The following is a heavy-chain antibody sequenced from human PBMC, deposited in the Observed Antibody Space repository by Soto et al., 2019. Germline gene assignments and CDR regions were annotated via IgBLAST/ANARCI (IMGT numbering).Heavy chain of an antibody. CDR1: GFTFSNYA. V-gene: IGHV3-23*01. CDR3: AKDRWRGGFDY. D-gene: IGHD3-10*01. Sequence: HPAGSLRLSCAASGFTFSNYAMSWVRQAPGKGLEWVSLVSATAGTTYYTDSVKGRFTISRDNSRNKEYLQMNSLKADDTAEYYYAKDRWRGGFDYWGQGILVTVS. J-gene: IGHJ4*02. CDR2: VSATAGTT.